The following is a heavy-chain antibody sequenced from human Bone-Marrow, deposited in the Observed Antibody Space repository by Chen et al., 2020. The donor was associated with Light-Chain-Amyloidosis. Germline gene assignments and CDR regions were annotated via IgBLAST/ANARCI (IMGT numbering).Heavy chain of an antibody. D-gene: IGHD5-12*01. CDR2: IYPDDSDA. CDR3: ARRRDGYNFDY. J-gene: IGHJ4*02. Sequence: EVQLEQSGPEVKKHGESLKISCKGSGYTFPNYWIGWVRQMPGKGLEWMGVIYPDDSDARYSPSFEGQVTISADKSITTAYLQWRSLKASDTAMYYCARRRDGYNFDYWGQGTQVTVSS. V-gene: IGHV5-51*01. CDR1: GYTFPNYW.